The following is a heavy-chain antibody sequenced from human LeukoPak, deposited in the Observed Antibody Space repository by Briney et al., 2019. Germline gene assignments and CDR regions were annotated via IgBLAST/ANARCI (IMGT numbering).Heavy chain of an antibody. CDR1: GYTFTGYY. CDR2: INPSGGT. Sequence: ASVKVSCKASGYTFTGYYLHWVRQAPGQGLEWMGWINPSGGTNYAQKFQGWVTMTRDTSVSTAYMELSRLKSDDTAVYYCARGQNIVVVPGNWFDPWGQGTLVTVSS. CDR3: ARGQNIVVVPGNWFDP. D-gene: IGHD2-2*01. J-gene: IGHJ5*02. V-gene: IGHV1-2*04.